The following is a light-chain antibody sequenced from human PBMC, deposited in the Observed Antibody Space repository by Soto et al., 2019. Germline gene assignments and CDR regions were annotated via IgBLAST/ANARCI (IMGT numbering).Light chain of an antibody. Sequence: QSVLTQPPSASATPGQRVAISCSGSSSNIGSHTVNWYHQLPGTAPKLLIYSNDQRPSGVPGRFSGSKSGTSASLAISGLQSEDEGEYYCATWEDSLSGQVFGGGTKLTVL. CDR2: SND. V-gene: IGLV1-44*01. CDR1: SSNIGSHT. J-gene: IGLJ3*02. CDR3: ATWEDSLSGQV.